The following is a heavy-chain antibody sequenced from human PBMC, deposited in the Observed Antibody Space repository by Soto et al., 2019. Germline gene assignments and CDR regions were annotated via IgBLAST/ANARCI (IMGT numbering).Heavy chain of an antibody. CDR2: ISGSGGST. CDR3: AKVPGDLYSGRYYGMDV. Sequence: EVQLLESGGGLVQPGGSLRLSCAASGFTFSSYAMSWVRQAPGKGLEWVSAISGSGGSTYYADSVKGRFTISRDNSKNTLYLQMNRLRAEDTAVYYCAKVPGDLYSGRYYGMDVWGQGTTVTVSS. D-gene: IGHD1-26*01. CDR1: GFTFSSYA. J-gene: IGHJ6*02. V-gene: IGHV3-23*01.